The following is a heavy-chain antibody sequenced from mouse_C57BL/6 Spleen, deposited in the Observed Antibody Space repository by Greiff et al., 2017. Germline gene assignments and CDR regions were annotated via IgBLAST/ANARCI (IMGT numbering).Heavy chain of an antibody. V-gene: IGHV1-82*01. CDR1: GYAFSSSW. CDR2: IYPGDGDT. CDR3: ARWGLWAVDY. D-gene: IGHD3-1*01. J-gene: IGHJ2*01. Sequence: VKLMESGPELVKPGASVKISCKASGYAFSSSWMNWVKQRPGKGLEWIGRIYPGDGDTNYNGKFKGKATLTADKSSSTAYMQLSSLTSEDSAVYFCARWGLWAVDYWGQGTTLTVSS.